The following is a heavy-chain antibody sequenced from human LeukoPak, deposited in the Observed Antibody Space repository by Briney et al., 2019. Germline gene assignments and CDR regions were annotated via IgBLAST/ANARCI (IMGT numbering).Heavy chain of an antibody. CDR2: INPSSGST. J-gene: IGHJ5*02. CDR3: ARDTTPPYIVVVPAAPKYWFDP. CDR1: GYTFTSYY. Sequence: ASVKVSCMASGYTFTSYYMHWVRQAPGQGLEWMGIINPSSGSTSYAQKFQGRVTMTRDTSTSTVYMELSSLRSEDTAVYYCARDTTPPYIVVVPAAPKYWFDPWGQGTLVTVSS. V-gene: IGHV1-46*01. D-gene: IGHD2-2*01.